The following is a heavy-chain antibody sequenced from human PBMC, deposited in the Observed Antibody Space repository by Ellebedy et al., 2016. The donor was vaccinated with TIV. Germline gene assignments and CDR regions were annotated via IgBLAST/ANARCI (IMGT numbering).Heavy chain of an antibody. Sequence: ASVKVSCKASGYTFTSYYMHWVRQAPGQGLEYMGIINPSGGGTTYTQKFEGRVTMTRDTSTSTVYMELSSLRSEDTAVYYCARGVNGDGGYFYMWYWGQGTLVTVSS. V-gene: IGHV1-46*01. CDR1: GYTFTSYY. D-gene: IGHD4-23*01. CDR2: INPSGGGT. J-gene: IGHJ4*02. CDR3: ARGVNGDGGYFYMWY.